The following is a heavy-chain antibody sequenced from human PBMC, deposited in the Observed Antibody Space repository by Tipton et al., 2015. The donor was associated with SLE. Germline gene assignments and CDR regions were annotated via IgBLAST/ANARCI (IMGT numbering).Heavy chain of an antibody. CDR1: GFTFCCYW. CDR2: IKQDGSEK. CDR3: AREHSSSSWYGGYYFDY. V-gene: IGHV3-7*01. Sequence: GSLRLSCAASGFTFCCYWMSWVRQAPGKGLEWVANIKQDGSEKYYVDSVKGRFTISRDNAKNSLYLQMNSLRAEDTAVYYCAREHSSSSWYGGYYFDYWGQGTLVTVSS. J-gene: IGHJ4*02. D-gene: IGHD6-13*01.